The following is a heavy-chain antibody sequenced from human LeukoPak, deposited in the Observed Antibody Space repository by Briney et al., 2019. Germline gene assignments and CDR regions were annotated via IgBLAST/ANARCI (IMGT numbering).Heavy chain of an antibody. CDR3: AKQPTVTTFEAFFDY. D-gene: IGHD4-17*01. Sequence: AGGSLRLSCAASGFTFSSYAMSWVRQAPGKGLEWVSTISGSGGSAYYAASVKGRFTISRDNSKNTLYLQMNSLRAEDTAVYYCAKQPTVTTFEAFFDYWGQGTLVTVSS. J-gene: IGHJ4*02. CDR2: ISGSGGSA. V-gene: IGHV3-23*01. CDR1: GFTFSSYA.